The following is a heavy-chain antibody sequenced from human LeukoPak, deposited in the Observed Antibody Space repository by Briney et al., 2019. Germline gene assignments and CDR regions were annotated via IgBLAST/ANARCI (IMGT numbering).Heavy chain of an antibody. CDR2: IYYSGST. J-gene: IGHJ4*02. V-gene: IGHV4-59*01. D-gene: IGHD4-17*01. CDR1: GGSISSYY. Sequence: SETLSLTCIVSGGSISSYYWSWIRQPPGKGLEWIGYIYYSGSTNYNPSLKSRVTISVDTSKNQFSLKLSSVTAADTAVYYCARVYGKFDYWGQGTLVTVSS. CDR3: ARVYGKFDY.